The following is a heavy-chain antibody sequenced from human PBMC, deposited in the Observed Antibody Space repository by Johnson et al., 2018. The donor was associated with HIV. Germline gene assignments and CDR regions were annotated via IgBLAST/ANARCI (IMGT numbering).Heavy chain of an antibody. CDR1: GFTFDDYA. V-gene: IGHV3-9*01. CDR3: AKVYSSSVPAPGI. J-gene: IGHJ3*02. CDR2: ISWNSGSI. Sequence: VQLVESGGGLVQPGRSLRLSCAASGFTFDDYAMHWVRQAPGKGLEWVSGISWNSGSIGYADSVKGRFTISRDNAKNSLYLQMNSLRAEDTALYYCAKVYSSSVPAPGIWGQGTMVTVSS. D-gene: IGHD6-6*01.